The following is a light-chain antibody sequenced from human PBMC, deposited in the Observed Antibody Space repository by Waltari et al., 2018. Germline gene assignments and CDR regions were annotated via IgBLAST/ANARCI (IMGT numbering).Light chain of an antibody. CDR3: AAWDDSLSVSYV. V-gene: IGLV1-47*01. CDR1: NSNIGRNS. Sequence: QSVLTQPPSASGPPGQRVTISCSAPNSNIGRNSVFWYQQLPGSAPKLLIYGSNQRPSGVPDRFSASKSGTSASLAISGLRSEDAADYYCAAWDDSLSVSYVFGSGTKVTV. J-gene: IGLJ1*01. CDR2: GSN.